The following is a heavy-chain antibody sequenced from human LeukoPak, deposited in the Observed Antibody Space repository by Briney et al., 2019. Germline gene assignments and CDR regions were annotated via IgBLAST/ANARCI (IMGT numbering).Heavy chain of an antibody. Sequence: SVKVSCKASGGTFSSYAISWVRQAPGQGLEWMGGIIPIFGTANYAQKFQGRVTITADESTSTAYMELSSLRSEDTAVYYCAAIGYYGSGSYDSPSFDYWGQGTLVTVSS. V-gene: IGHV1-69*13. CDR2: IIPIFGTA. CDR3: AAIGYYGSGSYDSPSFDY. J-gene: IGHJ4*02. D-gene: IGHD3-10*01. CDR1: GGTFSSYA.